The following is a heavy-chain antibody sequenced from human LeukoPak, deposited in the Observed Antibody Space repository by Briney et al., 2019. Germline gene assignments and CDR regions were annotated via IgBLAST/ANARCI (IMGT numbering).Heavy chain of an antibody. J-gene: IGHJ5*02. CDR2: ISASGGST. V-gene: IGHV3-23*01. D-gene: IGHD6-13*01. CDR3: AKDTSAAGYPTSWFDP. CDR1: GFTFSSYA. Sequence: GGSPRLSCAASGFTFSSYAMSWVRQAPGKGLEWVSAISASGGSTYYADSVKGRFTISRDNSKNTLYLQMNSLRAEDTAVYYCAKDTSAAGYPTSWFDPWGQGTLVTVSS.